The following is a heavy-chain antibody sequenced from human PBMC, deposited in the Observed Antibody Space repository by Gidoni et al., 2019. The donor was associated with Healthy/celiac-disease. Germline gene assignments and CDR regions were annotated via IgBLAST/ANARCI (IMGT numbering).Heavy chain of an antibody. J-gene: IGHJ3*02. Sequence: QVQLQESGPGLVKPSQTLSLPCTVPGGSISSGGYYWSWIRQHPGKGLEWIGYIYYSGSTYYNPSLKSRVTRSVDTSKNQFSLKLSSVTAADTAVYYCTSSGSYLSAFDIWGQGTMVTVSS. D-gene: IGHD1-26*01. CDR1: GGSISSGGYY. CDR3: TSSGSYLSAFDI. V-gene: IGHV4-31*03. CDR2: IYYSGST.